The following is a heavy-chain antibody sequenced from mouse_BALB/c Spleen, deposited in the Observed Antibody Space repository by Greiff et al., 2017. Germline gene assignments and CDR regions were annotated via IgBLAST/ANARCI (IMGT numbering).Heavy chain of an antibody. V-gene: IGHV5-12-1*01. J-gene: IGHJ2*01. CDR2: ISSGGGST. CDR3: ARRYYGFDY. CDR1: GFAFSSYD. Sequence: DVHLVESGGGLVKPGGSLKLSCAASGFAFSSYDMSWVRQTPEKRLEWVAYISSGGGSTYYPDTVKGRFTISRDNAKNTLYLQMSSLKSEDTAMYYCARRYYGFDYWGQGTTLTVSS. D-gene: IGHD1-1*01.